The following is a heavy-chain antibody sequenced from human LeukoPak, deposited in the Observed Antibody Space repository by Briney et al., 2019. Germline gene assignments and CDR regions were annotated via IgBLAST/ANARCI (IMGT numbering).Heavy chain of an antibody. V-gene: IGHV3-23*01. J-gene: IGHJ4*02. CDR2: ISGSGGST. CDR1: GFTFSSYA. Sequence: GGSLRLSCAASGFTFSSYAMSWVRQAPGKGLEWLSSISGSGGSTYYADSVKGRFTISRDNSKNTLYLQMNSLRAEDTAVYYCTRGGSSSPNDYWGQGTLVTVSS. D-gene: IGHD6-13*01. CDR3: TRGGSSSPNDY.